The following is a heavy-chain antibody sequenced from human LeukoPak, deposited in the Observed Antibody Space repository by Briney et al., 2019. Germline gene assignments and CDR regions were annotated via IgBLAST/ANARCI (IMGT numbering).Heavy chain of an antibody. D-gene: IGHD3-10*01. Sequence: PSETLSLTCAVYGGSFSGYYWSWIRQPPGKGLEWIGEINHSGSTNYNPSLKSRVTISVDTSKNQFSLKLSSVTAADTAVYYCARGLVRGSIWGPWGQGTLVTVSS. CDR3: ARGLVRGSIWGP. J-gene: IGHJ5*02. CDR1: GGSFSGYY. V-gene: IGHV4-34*01. CDR2: INHSGST.